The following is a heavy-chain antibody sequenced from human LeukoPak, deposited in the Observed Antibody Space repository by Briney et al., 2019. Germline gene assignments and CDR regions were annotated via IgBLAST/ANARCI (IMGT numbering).Heavy chain of an antibody. CDR2: ISSSSSTM. Sequence: GGSLRLSCAGSGFTFSSYSMNWVRQAPRKGLEWVSYISSSSSTMYYADSVKGRFTISRDNAKNSLYVQMNSLRDEDTAVYYCARDGYSSGWFVGWGQGTLVTVSS. CDR1: GFTFSSYS. V-gene: IGHV3-48*02. J-gene: IGHJ5*02. CDR3: ARDGYSSGWFVG. D-gene: IGHD6-19*01.